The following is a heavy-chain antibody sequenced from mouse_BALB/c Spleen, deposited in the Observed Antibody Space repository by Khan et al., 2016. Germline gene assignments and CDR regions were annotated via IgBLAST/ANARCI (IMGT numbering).Heavy chain of an antibody. CDR3: AREGQDFDAGLAS. J-gene: IGHJ3*01. CDR2: LWAGGST. Sequence: VQLQESGPGLVAPSQSLSITCTVSGFSFTNSGVHWVRQPPRKGLDWLGVLWAGGSTDYNSALLSRLSITRDTTQYQVVLKMNRRQTDDTAVDYCAREGQDFDAGLASWGQGTLVTVSA. V-gene: IGHV2-9*02. CDR1: GFSFTNSG.